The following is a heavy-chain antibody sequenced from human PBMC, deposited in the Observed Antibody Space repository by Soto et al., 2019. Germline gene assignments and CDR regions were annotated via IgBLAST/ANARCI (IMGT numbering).Heavy chain of an antibody. D-gene: IGHD2-15*01. CDR1: GYSFTSYW. V-gene: IGHV5-10-1*03. CDR2: IDPSDSYT. J-gene: IGHJ6*02. Sequence: EVQLVQSGAEVKKPGESLRISCKGSGYSFTSYWISWVRQMPGKGLEWMGRIDPSDSYTNYSPSFQGHVTISADKSISTAYLQWSSLKASDTAMYYCARHRGGYCSGGSCSHGMDVWGQGTTVTVSS. CDR3: ARHRGGYCSGGSCSHGMDV.